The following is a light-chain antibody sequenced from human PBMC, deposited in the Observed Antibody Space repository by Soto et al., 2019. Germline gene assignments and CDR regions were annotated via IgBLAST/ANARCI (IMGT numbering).Light chain of an antibody. V-gene: IGKV3-20*01. CDR3: QQYGNSPLT. CDR1: QSVRSDY. CDR2: GVS. J-gene: IGKJ4*01. Sequence: EIVLTQSPATLSLSPGDRATLSCRASQSVRSDYFAWYQQKPGQPPRVILFGVSTRATAIPDRFSGSGSGTDFTLTISRLEPDDFGLYYCQQYGNSPLTFGGGTKVE.